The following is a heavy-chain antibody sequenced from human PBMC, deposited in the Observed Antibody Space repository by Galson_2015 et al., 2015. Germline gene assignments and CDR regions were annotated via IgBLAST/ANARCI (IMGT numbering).Heavy chain of an antibody. V-gene: IGHV3-23*01. D-gene: IGHD3-10*01. J-gene: IGHJ4*02. CDR3: AKIREYGYGSGTIDY. CDR1: GFTFSSYA. Sequence: SLRLSCAAPGFTFSSYAMSWVRQAPGKGLEWVSAISGSGGSTYYADSVKGRFTISRDNSKNTLYLQMNSLRAEDTAVYYCAKIREYGYGSGTIDYWGQGTLVTASS. CDR2: ISGSGGST.